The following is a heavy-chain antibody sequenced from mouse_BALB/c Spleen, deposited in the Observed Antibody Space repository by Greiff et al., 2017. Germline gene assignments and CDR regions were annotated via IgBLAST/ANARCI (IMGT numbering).Heavy chain of an antibody. Sequence: EVKVEESGPGLVKPSQSLSLTCTVTGYSITSDYAWNWIRQFPGNKLEWMGYISYSGSTSYNPSLKSRISITRDTSKNQFFLQLNSVTTEDTATYYCARQLGLRDAYWGQGTLVSVSA. V-gene: IGHV3-2*02. J-gene: IGHJ3*01. D-gene: IGHD3-1*01. CDR1: GYSITSDYA. CDR2: ISYSGST. CDR3: ARQLGLRDAY.